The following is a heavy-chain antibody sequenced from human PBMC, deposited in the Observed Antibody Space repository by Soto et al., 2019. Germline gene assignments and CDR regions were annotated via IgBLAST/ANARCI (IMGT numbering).Heavy chain of an antibody. CDR3: ASGIQLWLRRINNGYSG. CDR2: IIPMFGTA. Sequence: QVQLVQSGAEVKKPESSVKVSCKAPGGTFSTYAISLVRHAPGQGLEWMGGIIPMFGTANYAQRFQDRVTITADESTNTVYMELSSLRSEDTAVYFCASGIQLWLRRINNGYSGWGQGTLVTVSS. J-gene: IGHJ4*02. D-gene: IGHD5-18*01. V-gene: IGHV1-69*12. CDR1: GGTFSTYA.